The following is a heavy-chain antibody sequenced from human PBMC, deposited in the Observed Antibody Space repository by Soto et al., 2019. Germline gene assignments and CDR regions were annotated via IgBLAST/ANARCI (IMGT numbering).Heavy chain of an antibody. J-gene: IGHJ4*02. CDR2: ISAYNGNT. D-gene: IGHD6-13*01. CDR1: GYTFTSYG. V-gene: IGHV1-18*01. Sequence: QVQLVQSGAEVKKPGASVKVSCKASGYTFTSYGISWVRQAPGQGLEWMGWISAYNGNTKYVQKFQGRVTMTTDTATSTAYMELRSLRYDDTAVYYCARDAAAGLNDYWGQGTLVTVSS. CDR3: ARDAAAGLNDY.